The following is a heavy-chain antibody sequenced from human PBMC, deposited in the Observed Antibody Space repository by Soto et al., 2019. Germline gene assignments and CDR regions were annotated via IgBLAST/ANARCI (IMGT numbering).Heavy chain of an antibody. CDR1: GFSFSISP. CDR2: ISYDGTNK. D-gene: IGHD7-27*01. CDR3: ARDPKTSGGQHWAFNYFDS. J-gene: IGHJ4*02. Sequence: PWGSLRLAGAASGFSFSISPMHWVRQAPGKGPEWVALISYDGTNKFYADSVKGRFTISRDNSKSTLYLQVDSLRPEDAAVYYCARDPKTSGGQHWAFNYFDSWGQGTLVTVSS. V-gene: IGHV3-30-3*01.